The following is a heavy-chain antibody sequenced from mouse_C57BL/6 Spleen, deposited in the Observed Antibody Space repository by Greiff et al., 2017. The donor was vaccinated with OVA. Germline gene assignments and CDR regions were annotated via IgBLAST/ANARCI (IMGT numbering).Heavy chain of an antibody. J-gene: IGHJ4*01. Sequence: VQLQQSGTVLARPGASVKMSCKTSGYTFTSYWMHWVKQRPGQGLEWIGAIHPGNSDTSYNQKFKGKAKLTAVTSASTAYMELSSLTNEDSAVYYCTREGVEDYAMDYWGQGTSVTVSS. CDR3: TREGVEDYAMDY. CDR2: IHPGNSDT. V-gene: IGHV1-5*01. CDR1: GYTFTSYW.